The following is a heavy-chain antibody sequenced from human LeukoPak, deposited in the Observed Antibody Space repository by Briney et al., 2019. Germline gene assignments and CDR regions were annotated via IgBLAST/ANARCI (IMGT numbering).Heavy chain of an antibody. CDR1: GDSFTSYY. CDR3: ARDSDYYDSSGPSPALFDY. CDR2: INPSGGST. J-gene: IGHJ4*02. D-gene: IGHD3-22*01. Sequence: ASVKVSCKASGDSFTSYYMHWVRQAPGQGLEWMGIINPSGGSTSYAQKFQGRVTMTRDMSTSTVYMELSSLRSEDTAVYYCARDSDYYDSSGPSPALFDYWGQGTLVTVSS. V-gene: IGHV1-46*01.